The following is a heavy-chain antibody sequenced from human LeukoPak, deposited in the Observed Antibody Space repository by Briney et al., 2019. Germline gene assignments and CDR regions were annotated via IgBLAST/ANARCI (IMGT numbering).Heavy chain of an antibody. CDR2: IYYSGSP. CDR3: ARDRSIAAGGTYYYGMDV. J-gene: IGHJ6*02. Sequence: PSETLSLTCTVSGGSISTYYGSWIRQPPGKGLEWVGYIYYSGSPNYNPSLKSRVTISVDTSKNQFSLKLSSVTAADTAVYYCARDRSIAAGGTYYYGMDVWGQGTTVTVSS. D-gene: IGHD6-13*01. CDR1: GGSISTYY. V-gene: IGHV4-59*01.